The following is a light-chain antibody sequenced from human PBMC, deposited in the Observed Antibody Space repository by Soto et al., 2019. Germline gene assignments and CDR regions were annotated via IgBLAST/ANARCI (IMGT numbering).Light chain of an antibody. CDR2: EVS. CDR3: SSFTGSSTLAYV. J-gene: IGLJ1*01. V-gene: IGLV2-14*01. CDR1: SSDVGGYNY. Sequence: QSALTQPASVSGSPGQSITISCTGISSDVGGYNYVSWYQQHPGKAPKLMIYEVSNRPSGVSGRFSGSKSGNTASLTISGLQAEDEADYYCSSFTGSSTLAYVFGTGTKLTVL.